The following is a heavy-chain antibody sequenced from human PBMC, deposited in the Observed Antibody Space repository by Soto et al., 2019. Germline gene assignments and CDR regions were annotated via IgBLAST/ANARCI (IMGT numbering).Heavy chain of an antibody. CDR2: IYYNGNT. V-gene: IGHV4-31*03. CDR3: ARARLRAVYAFDF. J-gene: IGHJ3*01. D-gene: IGHD4-17*01. CDR1: GVSITSGAYY. Sequence: QVQLQESGPGLVKPSQTLSLTCTLSGVSITSGAYYWTWVRQHPGKGLEWIGYIYYNGNTYFSPSLNSRLTISIDTSKNQFSLKLSSVTAADTAMYYCARARLRAVYAFDFWGQGTMVTVSS.